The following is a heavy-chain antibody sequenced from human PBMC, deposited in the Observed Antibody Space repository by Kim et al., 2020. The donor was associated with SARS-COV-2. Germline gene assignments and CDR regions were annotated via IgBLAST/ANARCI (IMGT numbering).Heavy chain of an antibody. Sequence: GGSLRHSCETSGFTFSNYAMHWVRQAPGKGLEWVAGIFYDGERRFYVESVRGRFTISRDNSKNTLYLEIPNVRVEDTAVYFCAKDRGIVGANYFDFWGQGTLVIVS. D-gene: IGHD1-26*01. V-gene: IGHV3-33*03. CDR2: IFYDGERR. J-gene: IGHJ4*02. CDR3: AKDRGIVGANYFDF. CDR1: GFTFSNYA.